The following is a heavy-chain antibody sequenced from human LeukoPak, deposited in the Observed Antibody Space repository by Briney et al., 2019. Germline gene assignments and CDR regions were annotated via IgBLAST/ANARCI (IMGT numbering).Heavy chain of an antibody. J-gene: IGHJ4*02. CDR1: GYTFTSYY. Sequence: ASVKVSCKASGYTFTSYYMHWVRQAPGQGLEWMGIINPSGGSTSYAQKFQGRVAMTRDTSTSTVYMELSSLRSEDTAVYYCARDLDFVVVPAAIGYWGQGTLVTVSS. CDR3: ARDLDFVVVPAAIGY. CDR2: INPSGGST. D-gene: IGHD2-2*03. V-gene: IGHV1-46*01.